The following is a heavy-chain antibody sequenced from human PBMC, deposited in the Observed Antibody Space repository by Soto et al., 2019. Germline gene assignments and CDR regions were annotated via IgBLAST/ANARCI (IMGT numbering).Heavy chain of an antibody. CDR2: IYYSGST. Sequence: SETLSLTCTVSGGSISSSSYYWGWIRQPPGKGLEWIGYIYYSGSTNYNPSLKSRVTISVDTSKNQFSLKLSSVTAADTAVYYCARVGLLTVFDYWGQGTLVTVSS. J-gene: IGHJ4*02. CDR3: ARVGLLTVFDY. V-gene: IGHV4-61*05. D-gene: IGHD3-22*01. CDR1: GGSISSSSYY.